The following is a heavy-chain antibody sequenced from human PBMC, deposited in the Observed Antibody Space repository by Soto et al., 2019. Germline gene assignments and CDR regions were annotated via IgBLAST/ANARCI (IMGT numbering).Heavy chain of an antibody. Sequence: EVQLVESGGGLFQPGGSLRLSCAASGFTFNNYWILWVRQAPGKGLVWVSRIKYDATSTNYADSVKGRFSISRDNAKNTVYLQMSSLRGDDTAVYYCARGALGSYYFDYWGQGTLVTVSS. CDR2: IKYDATST. D-gene: IGHD3-16*01. J-gene: IGHJ4*02. V-gene: IGHV3-74*01. CDR1: GFTFNNYW. CDR3: ARGALGSYYFDY.